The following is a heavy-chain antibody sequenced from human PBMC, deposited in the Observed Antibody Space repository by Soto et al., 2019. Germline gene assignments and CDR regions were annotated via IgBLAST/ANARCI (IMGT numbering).Heavy chain of an antibody. Sequence: QVQLVQSGAEVKKPGSSVKVSCKPSGGNFTSYAISWVRQAPGQGLELVGGMVPLFGTTNYAHKFRGSVTVTADESTSTVYMEMSSLRSDDTAVYYCATASGRSWYNWFDPGAREPWSPSPQ. V-gene: IGHV1-69*01. J-gene: IGHJ5*02. D-gene: IGHD6-13*01. CDR3: ATASGRSWYNWFDP. CDR2: MVPLFGTT. CDR1: GGNFTSYA.